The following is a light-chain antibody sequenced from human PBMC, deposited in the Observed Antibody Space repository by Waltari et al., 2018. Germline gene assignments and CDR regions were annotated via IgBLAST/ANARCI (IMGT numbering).Light chain of an antibody. J-gene: IGLJ2*01. Sequence: QPVLTQSPSASASLAPSVKLTCPLRTGHTDFALPWHQQQPGRGPRYLMKLNSDGSHTKGDEIPDRFSGSSSGAERYLIISSLQSEDEAAYYCQTWGSGIVTFGGGTQLTVL. CDR1: TGHTDFA. CDR2: LNSDGSH. CDR3: QTWGSGIVT. V-gene: IGLV4-69*01.